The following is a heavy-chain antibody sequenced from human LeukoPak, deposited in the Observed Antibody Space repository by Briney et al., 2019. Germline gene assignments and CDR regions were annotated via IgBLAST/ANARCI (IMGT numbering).Heavy chain of an antibody. J-gene: IGHJ4*02. D-gene: IGHD3-3*01. CDR1: GFTFSSYS. CDR3: ARVGDFWSGPIDY. CDR2: ISSTSTYI. Sequence: GGSLRLSCAASGFTFSSYSMNWVRQAPGKGLEWVSSISSTSTYIYYADSLKGRFTISRDNAKNSLYLQMNSLRAEDTAVYYCARVGDFWSGPIDYWGQGTLVTVSS. V-gene: IGHV3-21*01.